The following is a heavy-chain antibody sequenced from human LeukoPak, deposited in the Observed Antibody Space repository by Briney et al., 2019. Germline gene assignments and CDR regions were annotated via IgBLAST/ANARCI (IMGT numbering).Heavy chain of an antibody. CDR3: ARLGEDIVVPAATNWFDP. CDR2: IYYSGST. J-gene: IGHJ5*02. V-gene: IGHV4-31*03. CDR1: GGSISSGGYY. Sequence: SETLSLTCTVSGGSISSGGYYWSWIRQHPGKGLEWIGYIYYSGSTYYNPSLKSRVTISVDTSKNQFSLKLSSVTTADTAVYYCARLGEDIVVPAATNWFDPWGQGTLVTVSS. D-gene: IGHD2-2*01.